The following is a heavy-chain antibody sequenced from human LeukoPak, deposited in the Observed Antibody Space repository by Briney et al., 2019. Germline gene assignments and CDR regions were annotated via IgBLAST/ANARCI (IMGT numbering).Heavy chain of an antibody. CDR3: ARGLEYYYDSSGYPLRWFDP. J-gene: IGHJ5*02. D-gene: IGHD3-22*01. Sequence: SETLSLTCTVPGGPTSSYYWSWIRQPPGKGLEWIGYIYYSGSTNYNPSLKSRVTISVDTSKNQFSLKLSSVTAADTAVYYCARGLEYYYDSSGYPLRWFDPWGQGTLVTVSS. CDR1: GGPTSSYY. V-gene: IGHV4-59*01. CDR2: IYYSGST.